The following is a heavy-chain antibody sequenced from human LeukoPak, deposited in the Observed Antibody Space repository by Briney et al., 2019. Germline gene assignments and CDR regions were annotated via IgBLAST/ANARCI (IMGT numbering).Heavy chain of an antibody. Sequence: PSETLSLTCTVSGYSISSGYYWGWIRQPPGKGLEWIGSIYHSGSTYYNPSPKSRVTISVDTSKNQFSLKLSSVTAADTAVYYCARWYYYDSSGYPSYYFDYWGQGTLVTVSS. CDR3: ARWYYYDSSGYPSYYFDY. CDR2: IYHSGST. J-gene: IGHJ4*02. V-gene: IGHV4-38-2*02. CDR1: GYSISSGYY. D-gene: IGHD3-22*01.